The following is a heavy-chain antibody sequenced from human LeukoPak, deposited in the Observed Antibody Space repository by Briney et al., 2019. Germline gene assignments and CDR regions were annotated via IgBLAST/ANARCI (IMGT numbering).Heavy chain of an antibody. Sequence: SETLSLTCTVSGGSISSSSYYWGWIRQPPGKGLEWIGSIYYSGSTYYNPSLKSRVTISVDTSKNQFSLKLSSVTAADTAVYYCARDTPRLWFGELSSYYYYGMDVWGQGTTVTVSS. CDR3: ARDTPRLWFGELSSYYYYGMDV. CDR2: IYYSGST. V-gene: IGHV4-39*07. J-gene: IGHJ6*02. CDR1: GGSISSSSYY. D-gene: IGHD3-10*01.